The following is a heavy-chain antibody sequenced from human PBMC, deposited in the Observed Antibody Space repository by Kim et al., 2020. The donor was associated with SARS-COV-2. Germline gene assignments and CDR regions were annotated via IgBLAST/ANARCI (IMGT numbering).Heavy chain of an antibody. CDR2: ISAYNGNT. Sequence: ASVKVSCKASGYTFTSYGISWVRQAPGQGLEWMGWISAYNGNTNYAQKLQGRVTMTTDTSTSTAYMELRSLRSDDTAVYYCVRGHVRNSITIFGVVTPTTNWFDPWGQGTLVTVSS. CDR3: VRGHVRNSITIFGVVTPTTNWFDP. CDR1: GYTFTSYG. V-gene: IGHV1-18*01. J-gene: IGHJ5*02. D-gene: IGHD3-3*01.